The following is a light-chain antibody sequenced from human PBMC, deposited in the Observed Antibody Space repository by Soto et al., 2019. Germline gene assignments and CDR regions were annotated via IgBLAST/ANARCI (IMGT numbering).Light chain of an antibody. J-gene: IGLJ2*01. CDR1: SSDVGGYNY. CDR3: SSYAGSNNLEV. Sequence: QSALTQPPSASGSPGQSVTIYCTGTSSDVGGYNYVSWYQQHPGKAPKLMIYEVSKRPSGVPDRFSGSKSGNTASLTVSGLQAEDEADYYCSSYAGSNNLEVFGGGTKLTVL. CDR2: EVS. V-gene: IGLV2-8*01.